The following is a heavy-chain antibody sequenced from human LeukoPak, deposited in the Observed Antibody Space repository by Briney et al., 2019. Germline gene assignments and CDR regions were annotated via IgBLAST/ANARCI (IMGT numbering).Heavy chain of an antibody. V-gene: IGHV1-69*13. CDR2: IIPIFGTA. J-gene: IGHJ6*02. CDR3: EAEGYCSGGSCYSSYYYYYGMDV. Sequence: SVKVSCKASGGTFSSYAISWVRQAPGQGLEWMGGIIPIFGTANYAQKFQGRVTITAGESTSTAYMELSSLRSEDTAVYYCEAEGYCSGGSCYSSYYYYYGMDVWGQGTTVTVSS. CDR1: GGTFSSYA. D-gene: IGHD2-15*01.